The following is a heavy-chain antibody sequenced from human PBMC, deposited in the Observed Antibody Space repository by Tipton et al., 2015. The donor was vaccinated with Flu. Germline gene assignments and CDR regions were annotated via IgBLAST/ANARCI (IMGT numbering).Heavy chain of an antibody. D-gene: IGHD6-13*01. J-gene: IGHJ4*02. CDR1: GYTFSGDY. CDR3: ARGTQQWDN. Sequence: QMQLVQSGAEVKKPGASAKVSCKASGYTFSGDYMHWVRQAPGQGLEWMGRINPKSGGTNYAQKFQGRVTMIRDTSISTVYMELSSLRSDDTAVYYCARGTQQWDNWGQGTLVTVSS. CDR2: INPKSGGT. V-gene: IGHV1-2*06.